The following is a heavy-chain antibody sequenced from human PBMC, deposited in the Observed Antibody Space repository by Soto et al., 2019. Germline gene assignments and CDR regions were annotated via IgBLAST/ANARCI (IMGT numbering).Heavy chain of an antibody. J-gene: IGHJ6*02. CDR2: MNPNSGNT. V-gene: IGHV1-8*01. CDR1: GYTFTSYD. D-gene: IGHD2-8*01. CDR3: ARGQLMVYATIYYYYGMDV. Sequence: ASVKVSCKASGYTFTSYDINWVRQATGQGLEWMGWMNPNSGNTGYAQKFQGRVTMTRNTSISTAYMELSSLRSEDTAVYYCARGQLMVYATIYYYYGMDVWGQGTTVTVSS.